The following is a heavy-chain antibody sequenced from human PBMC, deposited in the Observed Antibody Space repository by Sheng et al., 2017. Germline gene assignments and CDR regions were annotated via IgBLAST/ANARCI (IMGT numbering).Heavy chain of an antibody. J-gene: IGHJ4*02. Sequence: QVQLVQSGAEVKKPGSSVKVSCKVSGGTFSNYPISWVRQAPGQGLEWMGRITPMFGPAIYAQKFQGRVTISTDESTSTAYMELTSLRSEDTAVYFCARAGRAVAALGYWGQGTLVTGLL. D-gene: IGHD6-19*01. V-gene: IGHV1-69*05. CDR3: ARAGRAVAALGY. CDR2: ITPMFGPA. CDR1: GGTFSNYP.